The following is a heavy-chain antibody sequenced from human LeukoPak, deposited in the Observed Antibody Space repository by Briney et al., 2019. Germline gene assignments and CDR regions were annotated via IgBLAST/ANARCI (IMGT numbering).Heavy chain of an antibody. J-gene: IGHJ4*02. Sequence: GGSLRLSCAASGFTFDDYGMSWVRQAPGKGLEWVSSINWNSGSIDYADSVRGRFTISRDNAKNTLYLQMNSLRAEDMALYYYTKGNSYTKTYYFDYWGQGTLVTVSS. CDR3: TKGNSYTKTYYFDY. V-gene: IGHV3-9*03. D-gene: IGHD1-7*01. CDR1: GFTFDDYG. CDR2: INWNSGSI.